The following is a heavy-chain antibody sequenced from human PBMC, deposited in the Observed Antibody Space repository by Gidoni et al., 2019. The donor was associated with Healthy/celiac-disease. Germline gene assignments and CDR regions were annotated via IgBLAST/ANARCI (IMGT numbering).Heavy chain of an antibody. CDR2: IIRILGIA. V-gene: IGHV1-69*08. J-gene: IGHJ6*02. Sequence: QVQLVQSGAEVTKPGSSVKVACQASGATFSSYTISWVRQAPGQVLEWMGRIIRILGIANYAQKFQGRVTITADKSTSTAYMELSSLRSEDTAVYYCARDSQAFLEWLTYYYYGMDVWGQGTTVTVSS. CDR1: GATFSSYT. CDR3: ARDSQAFLEWLTYYYYGMDV. D-gene: IGHD3-3*02.